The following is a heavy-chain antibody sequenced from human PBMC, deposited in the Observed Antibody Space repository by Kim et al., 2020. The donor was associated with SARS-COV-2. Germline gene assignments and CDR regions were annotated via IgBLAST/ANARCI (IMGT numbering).Heavy chain of an antibody. D-gene: IGHD3-3*01. J-gene: IGHJ4*02. CDR3: AKDQIITIFGVVTY. V-gene: IGHV3-23*01. Sequence: SGSGRYTIPRDNSKTTLYLQMNSLRAADTAVYYCAKDQIITIFGVVTYWGQGTLVTVSS.